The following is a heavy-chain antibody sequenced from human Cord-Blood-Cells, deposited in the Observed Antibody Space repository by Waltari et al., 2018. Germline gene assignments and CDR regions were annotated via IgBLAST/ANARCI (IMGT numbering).Heavy chain of an antibody. D-gene: IGHD4-17*01. V-gene: IGHV3-30-3*01. CDR3: ARTVYGDYFDY. CDR2: ISYDGSNK. Sequence: QVQLVASGGGVVQPGRSLRLSCAASGFTFSSYAMHWLRQAPGKGLEWVAVISYDGSNKYYADSVKGRFTISRDNSKNTLYLQMNSLRAEDTAVYYCARTVYGDYFDYWGQGTLVTVSS. CDR1: GFTFSSYA. J-gene: IGHJ4*02.